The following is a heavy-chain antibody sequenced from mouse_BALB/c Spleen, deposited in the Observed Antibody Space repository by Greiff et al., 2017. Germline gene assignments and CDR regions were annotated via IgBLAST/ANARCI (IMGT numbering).Heavy chain of an antibody. CDR3: ARHSPMITTERYYAMDY. Sequence: EVQLVESGGGLVKPGGSLKLSCAASGFTFSSYAMSWVRQTPEKRLEWVATISSGGSYTYYPDSVKGRFTISRDNAKNTLYLQMSSLRSEDTAMYYCARHSPMITTERYYAMDYWGQGTSVTVSS. J-gene: IGHJ4*01. D-gene: IGHD2-4*01. CDR1: GFTFSSYA. CDR2: ISSGGSYT. V-gene: IGHV5-9-3*01.